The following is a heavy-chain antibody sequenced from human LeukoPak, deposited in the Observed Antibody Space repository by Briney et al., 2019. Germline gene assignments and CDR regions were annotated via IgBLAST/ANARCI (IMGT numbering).Heavy chain of an antibody. CDR3: ARGFTHDYGDYFDY. D-gene: IGHD4-17*01. V-gene: IGHV3-66*01. J-gene: IGHJ4*02. Sequence: GGSLRLSCAASGFTVSSNYMSWVRQAPGKGLGWVSVIYSDSGGSTYYADSVKGRFTMSRDNSKNTLYLHMNSLRAEDTAVYYCARGFTHDYGDYFDYWGQGTLVTVSS. CDR2: IYSDSGGST. CDR1: GFTVSSNY.